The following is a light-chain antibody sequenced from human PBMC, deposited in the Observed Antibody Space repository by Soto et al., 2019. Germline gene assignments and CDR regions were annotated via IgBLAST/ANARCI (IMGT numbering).Light chain of an antibody. Sequence: DIVLTQSPGTLSLSPGERATLSCRASQSLSTSYLAWYQQKPGQAPRLLTYGTSSRASGIPDRFSGSGCGTDFTLTISTLEPEDFAVYYCQNYGSSSLTFGGGTKVDIK. V-gene: IGKV3-20*01. J-gene: IGKJ4*01. CDR2: GTS. CDR3: QNYGSSSLT. CDR1: QSLSTSY.